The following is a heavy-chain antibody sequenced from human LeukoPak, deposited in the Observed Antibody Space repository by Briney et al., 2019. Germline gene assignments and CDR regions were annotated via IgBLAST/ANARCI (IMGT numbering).Heavy chain of an antibody. D-gene: IGHD3/OR15-3a*01. V-gene: IGHV4-34*01. CDR1: GGSFSGYY. CDR2: INHSGST. J-gene: IGHJ4*02. Sequence: PSETLSLTCAVYGGSFSGYYWSWIRQPPGKGLEWIGEINHSGSTNYNPSLKSRVTISVDTSKNQFSLKLSSVTAADTAVYYCARETSRTGPLLFDYWGQGTLVTVSS. CDR3: ARETSRTGPLLFDY.